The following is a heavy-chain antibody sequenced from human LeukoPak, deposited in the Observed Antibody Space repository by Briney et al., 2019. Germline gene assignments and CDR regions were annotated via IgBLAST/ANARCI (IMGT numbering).Heavy chain of an antibody. D-gene: IGHD5-18*01. V-gene: IGHV4-39*07. CDR1: GGSIGNNNYY. CDR3: AAGYSYAYWYFDL. J-gene: IGHJ2*01. Sequence: TSSETLSLTCTVYGGSIGNNNYYWGWIRQPPGKGLEWIGGIYNSGTTYYNTYYNPSLKSRVTMSVDTSKNQFSLKLNSVTAADTAVYYCAAGYSYAYWYFDLWGRGTLVTVSS. CDR2: IYNSGTTYYNT.